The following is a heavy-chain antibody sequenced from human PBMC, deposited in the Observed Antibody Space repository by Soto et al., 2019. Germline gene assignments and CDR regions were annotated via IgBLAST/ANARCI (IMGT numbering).Heavy chain of an antibody. CDR3: ARDSGSSSDYYGMDV. Sequence: GGSLRLSCAASGFIFTSYSMNWVRQAPGKGLEWVSSISSSSSYIYYADSVKGRFTISRDNAKNSLYLQMSSLRAEDTAVYYCARDSGSSSDYYGMDVWGQGSTVTVSS. J-gene: IGHJ6*02. V-gene: IGHV3-21*01. CDR2: ISSSSSYI. D-gene: IGHD6-13*01. CDR1: GFIFTSYS.